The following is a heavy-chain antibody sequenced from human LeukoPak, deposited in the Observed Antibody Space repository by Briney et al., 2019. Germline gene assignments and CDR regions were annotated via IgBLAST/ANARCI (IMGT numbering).Heavy chain of an antibody. CDR3: ARDRIAGNDFGY. CDR2: INPSGGST. CDR1: GGTFISYA. J-gene: IGHJ4*02. D-gene: IGHD2-15*01. Sequence: ASVKVSCKASGGTFISYAISWVRQAPGQGLEWMGIINPSGGSTSYAQKFQGRVTMTRDTSTSTVYMELSSLRSDDTAVYYCARDRIAGNDFGYWGQGTLVTVSS. V-gene: IGHV1-46*01.